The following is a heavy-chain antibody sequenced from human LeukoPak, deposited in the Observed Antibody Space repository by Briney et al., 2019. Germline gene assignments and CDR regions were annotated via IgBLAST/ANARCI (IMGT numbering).Heavy chain of an antibody. CDR2: IGTAGDT. CDR1: GFTFSRYD. J-gene: IGHJ4*02. Sequence: GGSLRLSCAASGFTFSRYDMHWVRQSTGRGLEWVSGIGTAGDTFYLGSVKGRFTISRENAKNSLYLQMNSLRVGDTAVYYCARSVPGGSGWMGSIEYWGQGTLVTVSS. CDR3: ARSVPGGSGWMGSIEY. D-gene: IGHD6-19*01. V-gene: IGHV3-13*01.